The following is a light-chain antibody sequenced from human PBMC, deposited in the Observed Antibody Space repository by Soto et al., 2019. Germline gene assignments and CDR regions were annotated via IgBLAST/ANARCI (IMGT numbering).Light chain of an antibody. Sequence: ELVLTLSDATLSLXPGEXAILXXXXSQSVSTFLAWFLQKPFQPLMLLIYHASNMATCIPSMFSCGRSGADFKLTISSIGPKDFAVYYCQQRGDWAPITFGRGTRLEIK. CDR3: QQRGDWAPIT. V-gene: IGKV3-11*01. CDR1: QSVSTF. CDR2: HAS. J-gene: IGKJ5*01.